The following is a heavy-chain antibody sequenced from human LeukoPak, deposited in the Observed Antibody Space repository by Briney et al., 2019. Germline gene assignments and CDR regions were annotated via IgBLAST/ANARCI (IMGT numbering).Heavy chain of an antibody. D-gene: IGHD5-18*01. CDR1: GYTFTSYY. Sequence: ASVKVSCKASGYTFTSYYMHWVRQAPGQGLEWMGIINPSGGSTSYAQKFQGRVTMTRDTSTSTVYIELSSLRSEDTAVYYCASSYSYGPPLGYFDYWGQGTLVTVSS. V-gene: IGHV1-46*01. CDR3: ASSYSYGPPLGYFDY. J-gene: IGHJ4*02. CDR2: INPSGGST.